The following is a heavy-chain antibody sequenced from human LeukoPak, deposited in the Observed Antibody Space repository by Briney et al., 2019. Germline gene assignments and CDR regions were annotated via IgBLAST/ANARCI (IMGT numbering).Heavy chain of an antibody. Sequence: GGSLRLSCAASGFTFGSYAMHLVRQAPGKGLEWVAVISYDGGNKYYADSVKGRFTVSRDSSKNTLYLQMKSLRAEDTVVYYCVKLPYCSSTSCYFGDYWGQGTLVTVSS. D-gene: IGHD2-2*01. V-gene: IGHV3-30*18. CDR3: VKLPYCSSTSCYFGDY. CDR1: GFTFGSYA. CDR2: ISYDGGNK. J-gene: IGHJ4*02.